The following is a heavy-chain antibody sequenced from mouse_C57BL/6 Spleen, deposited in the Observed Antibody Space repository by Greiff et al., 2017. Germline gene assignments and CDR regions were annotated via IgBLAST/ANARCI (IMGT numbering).Heavy chain of an antibody. CDR1: GYTFTSYW. Sequence: VQLQQPGAELVRPGTSVKLSCKASGYTFTSYWMHWVKQRPGQGLEWIGVIDPSDSYTNYNQKFKGKATLTVDTSSSTAYMQLSSLTSEDSAVXYCARNYDYDGPWFAYWGQGTLVTVSA. CDR3: ARNYDYDGPWFAY. D-gene: IGHD2-4*01. CDR2: IDPSDSYT. V-gene: IGHV1-59*01. J-gene: IGHJ3*01.